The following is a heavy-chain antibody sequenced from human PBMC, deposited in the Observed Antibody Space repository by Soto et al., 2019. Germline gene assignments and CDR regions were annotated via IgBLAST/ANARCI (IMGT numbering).Heavy chain of an antibody. D-gene: IGHD6-13*01. CDR2: IKSKTDGGTT. CDR1: GFTFGNAW. J-gene: IGHJ4*02. Sequence: GGSLRLSCAASGFTFGNAWMNWVRQAPGKGLEWVGRIKSKTDGGTTDYAAPVKGRFTISRDDSKNTLYLQMNSLKTEDTAVYYCTTGSGIAAAGPFDYWGQGTLVTVSS. CDR3: TTGSGIAAAGPFDY. V-gene: IGHV3-15*07.